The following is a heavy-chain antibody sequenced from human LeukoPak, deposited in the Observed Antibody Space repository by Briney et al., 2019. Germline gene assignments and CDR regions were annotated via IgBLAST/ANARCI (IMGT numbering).Heavy chain of an antibody. Sequence: PGRSLRLSCAASGFTFDDYAMHWVRQAPGKGLEWASGISWNSGSIGYADSVKGRFTISRDNAKNSLYLQMNSLRAEDTALYYCAKARYEGGAFDIWGQGTMVTVSS. CDR2: ISWNSGSI. D-gene: IGHD5-12*01. J-gene: IGHJ3*02. CDR1: GFTFDDYA. V-gene: IGHV3-9*01. CDR3: AKARYEGGAFDI.